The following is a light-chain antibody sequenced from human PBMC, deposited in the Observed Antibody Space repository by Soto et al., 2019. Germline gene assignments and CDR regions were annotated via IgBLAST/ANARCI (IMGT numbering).Light chain of an antibody. CDR2: GAS. CDR3: QQDKNWPPWT. J-gene: IGKJ1*01. CDR1: QSVSSN. V-gene: IGKV3-15*01. Sequence: EIVMTQSPATLSVSPGERATLSCRASQSVSSNLAWYQQKPGQAPRLLIYGASTRATGIPARFSGSGSGTEFTLTISSSQSEDFAVYSCQQDKNWPPWTFGRAIEADIK.